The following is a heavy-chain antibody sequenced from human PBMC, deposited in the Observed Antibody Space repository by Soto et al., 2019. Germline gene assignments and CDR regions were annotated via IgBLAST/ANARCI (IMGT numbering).Heavy chain of an antibody. J-gene: IGHJ3*02. CDR3: ASIIAANDAFDI. CDR1: GGSISSSSYY. CDR2: IYYSGST. Sequence: PSETLSLTCTVSGGSISSSSYYWGWIRQPPGKGLEWIGSIYYSGSTYYNPSLKSRVTISVDTSKNQFSLKMSSVTAADTAVYYCASIIAANDAFDIWGQGTMVTVSS. D-gene: IGHD6-13*01. V-gene: IGHV4-39*01.